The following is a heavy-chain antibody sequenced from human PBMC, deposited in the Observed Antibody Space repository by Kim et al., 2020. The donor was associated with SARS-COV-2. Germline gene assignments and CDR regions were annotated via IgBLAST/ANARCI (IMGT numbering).Heavy chain of an antibody. V-gene: IGHV3-74*01. D-gene: IGHD6-13*01. Sequence: LSLTCAASGFTFSSYWMHWVRQAPGKGLVWVSRINSDGSSTSYADSVKGRFTISRDNAKNTLYLQMNSLRAEDTAVYYCARGGYSSSWYRTKEDYYYYGMDVWGQGTTVTVSS. CDR3: ARGGYSSSWYRTKEDYYYYGMDV. CDR2: INSDGSST. CDR1: GFTFSSYW. J-gene: IGHJ6*02.